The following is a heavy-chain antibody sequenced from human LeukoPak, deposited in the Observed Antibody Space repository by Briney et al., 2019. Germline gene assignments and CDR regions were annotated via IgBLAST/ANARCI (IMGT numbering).Heavy chain of an antibody. J-gene: IGHJ1*01. Sequence: NPSETLSLTCTVSGGSISSYYWSWIRQPPGKGLEWIGYIYYSGSTNYNPSLKSRVTISVDTSKNQFSLKLSSVTAADTAVYYCARDVEGSGWSNFQHWGQGTLVTVSS. CDR2: IYYSGST. D-gene: IGHD6-19*01. CDR3: ARDVEGSGWSNFQH. CDR1: GGSISSYY. V-gene: IGHV4-59*01.